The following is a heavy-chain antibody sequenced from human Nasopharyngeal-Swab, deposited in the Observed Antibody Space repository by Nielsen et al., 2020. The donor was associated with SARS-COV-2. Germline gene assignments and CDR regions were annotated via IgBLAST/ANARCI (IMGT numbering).Heavy chain of an antibody. CDR3: ARRPYDFWSGYYDYYFDY. J-gene: IGHJ4*02. CDR2: IYYSGST. V-gene: IGHV4-31*02. D-gene: IGHD3-3*01. Sequence: WIRQPPGKGLEWIAYIYYSGSTYYNPSLKSRVTISVDTSKNQFSLKLSSVTAADTAVYYCARRPYDFWSGYYDYYFDYWGQGTLVTVSS.